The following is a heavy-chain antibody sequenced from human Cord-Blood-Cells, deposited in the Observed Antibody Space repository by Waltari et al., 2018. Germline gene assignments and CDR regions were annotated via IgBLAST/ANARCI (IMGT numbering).Heavy chain of an antibody. CDR1: VGSISRSSYY. J-gene: IGHJ5*02. Sequence: QLQLQESGPGLVKPSETLSLTCTVSVGSISRSSYYWGWIRQPPGKGLEWIGSIYYSGSTYYNPSLKSRVTISVDTSKNQFSLKLSSVTAADTAVYYCAVTVTNWFDPWGQGTLVTVSS. CDR2: IYYSGST. D-gene: IGHD4-17*01. V-gene: IGHV4-39*01. CDR3: AVTVTNWFDP.